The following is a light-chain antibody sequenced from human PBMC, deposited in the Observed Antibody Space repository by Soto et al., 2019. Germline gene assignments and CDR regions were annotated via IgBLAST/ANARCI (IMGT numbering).Light chain of an antibody. CDR2: SND. CDR3: ATWDDSLNVV. Sequence: QLVLTQPPSASGTPGQRVTISCSGSSSNIGSNTVSWYQHVPGTAPKLLIYSNDQRPSAVPGRFSGSKSGTSASLAISGLQSEDEADYYCATWDDSLNVVFGGGTQLTVL. J-gene: IGLJ2*01. CDR1: SSNIGSNT. V-gene: IGLV1-44*01.